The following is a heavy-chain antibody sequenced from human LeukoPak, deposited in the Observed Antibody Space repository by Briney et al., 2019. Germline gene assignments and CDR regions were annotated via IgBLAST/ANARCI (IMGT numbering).Heavy chain of an antibody. D-gene: IGHD3-22*01. V-gene: IGHV3-74*01. J-gene: IGHJ4*02. CDR2: VNDDGSTT. Sequence: GGSLRLSCAASGFTFSNYWMHWVRQAPGKGLVGVSLVNDDGSTTVYADSVKGRFTISRDNAKNTLYLQMDSLRAEDTAVYYCARDDSSARANYWGQGALVTVSS. CDR3: ARDDSSARANY. CDR1: GFTFSNYW.